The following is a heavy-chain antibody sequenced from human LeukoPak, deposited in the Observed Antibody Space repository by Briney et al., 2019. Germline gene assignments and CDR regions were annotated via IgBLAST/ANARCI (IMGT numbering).Heavy chain of an antibody. CDR2: IYTSGST. V-gene: IGHV4-4*07. J-gene: IGHJ4*02. D-gene: IGHD5-12*01. Sequence: PSETLSLTCTVSGDSISNFYWSWIRQPAGKGLEWIGRIYTSGSTNYNPSLKSRVTMSVDTSKNQFSLKLSSVTAADTAVYYCARERYSDSTVDFDYWGQGTLVTVSS. CDR1: GDSISNFY. CDR3: ARERYSDSTVDFDY.